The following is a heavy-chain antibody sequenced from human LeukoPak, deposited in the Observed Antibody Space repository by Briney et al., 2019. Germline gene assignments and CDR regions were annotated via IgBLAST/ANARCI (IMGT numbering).Heavy chain of an antibody. V-gene: IGHV3-74*01. CDR2: INSDGSST. J-gene: IGHJ4*02. Sequence: HPGGSLRLSCAASGFTFSSYWMHWVRQAAGKGLVWVSRINSDGSSTTYADSVKGRFTISRDNAKDTLYLQMNSLRAEDTAVYYCARDSSYCSSTRCYNYFDYWGQGNLVTVSS. CDR3: ARDSSYCSSTRCYNYFDY. D-gene: IGHD2-2*02. CDR1: GFTFSSYW.